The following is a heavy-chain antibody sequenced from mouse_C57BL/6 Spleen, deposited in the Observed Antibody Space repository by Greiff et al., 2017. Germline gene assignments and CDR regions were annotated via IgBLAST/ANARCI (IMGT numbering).Heavy chain of an antibody. V-gene: IGHV3-6*01. J-gene: IGHJ4*01. Sequence: EVKVEESGPGLVKPSQSLSLTCSVTGYSITSGYYWNWIRQFPGNKLEWMGYISYDGSNNYNPSLKNRISITRDTSKNQFFLKLNSVTTEDTATYYCARYDPGAMDYWGQGTSVTVSS. CDR3: ARYDPGAMDY. CDR2: ISYDGSN. CDR1: GYSITSGYY. D-gene: IGHD2-12*01.